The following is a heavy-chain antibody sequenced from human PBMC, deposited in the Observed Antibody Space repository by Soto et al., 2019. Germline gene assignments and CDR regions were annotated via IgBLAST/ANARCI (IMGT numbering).Heavy chain of an antibody. D-gene: IGHD2-2*02. CDR2: ISRSSSYT. J-gene: IGHJ6*02. CDR3: ARADIGYCVSTSCSTNYQYGMDV. CDR1: GFTFSTYT. V-gene: IGHV3-21*01. Sequence: EVQLVESGGGLVKPGGSQRLSCAASGFTFSTYTMNWVRQAPGKGLEWVSSISRSSSYTYYADSVKGRFTISRDNAKNSLHLQMNSLRAEDTAVYYCARADIGYCVSTSCSTNYQYGMDVWGQGTTVTVSS.